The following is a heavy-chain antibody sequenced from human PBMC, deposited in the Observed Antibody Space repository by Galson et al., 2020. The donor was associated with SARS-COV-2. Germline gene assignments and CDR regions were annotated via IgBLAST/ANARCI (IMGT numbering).Heavy chain of an antibody. CDR1: GVSISSYY. CDR3: ARESYDSSGYYLAYFDY. CDR2: IYYSGRT. V-gene: IGHV4-59*01. J-gene: IGHJ4*02. D-gene: IGHD3-22*01. Sequence: SETLSLTCTVSGVSISSYYWSWIRQPPGTGLEWIGYIYYSGRTNYNPSLKSRVTISVDTSKNQFSLKLSSVTAADTAVYYCARESYDSSGYYLAYFDYWGQGTLVTVSS.